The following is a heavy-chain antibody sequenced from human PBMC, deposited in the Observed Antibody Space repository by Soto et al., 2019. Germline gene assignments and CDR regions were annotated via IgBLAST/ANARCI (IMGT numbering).Heavy chain of an antibody. CDR2: ISYEGSNK. Sequence: QVQLVESGGGVVQPGGSLRLSCAASGFTFSSYAMHWVRQAPGKGLEWVAVISYEGSNKYYADAVKGRFTISRDNSKNTLYLQMNSVRAEAKDVYYCARNVDTGRGYCYCSGIDVWGQGTTVTVSS. J-gene: IGHJ6*02. CDR3: ARNVDTGRGYCYCSGIDV. V-gene: IGHV3-30-3*01. CDR1: GFTFSSYA. D-gene: IGHD3-10*01.